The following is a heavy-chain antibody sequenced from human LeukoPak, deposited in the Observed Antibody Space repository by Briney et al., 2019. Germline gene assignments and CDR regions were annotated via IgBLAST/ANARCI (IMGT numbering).Heavy chain of an antibody. J-gene: IGHJ4*02. CDR3: ARDPGHSNYINDY. CDR1: GFTFSNYW. Sequence: GGSLRLSCAASGFTFSNYWIHWVRQIPGKGLVWVSCISSDGTNTHYADSVKGRFTISRDNAENTLYLQMTSLRAEDTAVYYCARDPGHSNYINDYWGQGTLVTVSS. CDR2: ISSDGTNT. V-gene: IGHV3-74*01. D-gene: IGHD4-11*01.